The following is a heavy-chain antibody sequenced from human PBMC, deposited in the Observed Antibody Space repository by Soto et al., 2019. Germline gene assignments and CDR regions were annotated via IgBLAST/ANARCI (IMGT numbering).Heavy chain of an antibody. CDR3: AKEVAASTAIGWYYGMDV. CDR1: GFTFSSYG. Sequence: GGSLRLSCAASGFTFSSYGMHWARQAPGKGLEWVAVISYDGTNKFYADSVKGRFTVSRDNSKNTVYLQMNSLRAEDAAIYYCAKEVAASTAIGWYYGMDVWGQGTTVTVSS. CDR2: ISYDGTNK. V-gene: IGHV3-30*18. J-gene: IGHJ6*02. D-gene: IGHD6-13*01.